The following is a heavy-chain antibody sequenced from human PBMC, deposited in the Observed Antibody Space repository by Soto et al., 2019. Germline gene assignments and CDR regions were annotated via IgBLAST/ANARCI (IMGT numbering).Heavy chain of an antibody. J-gene: IGHJ6*03. V-gene: IGHV1-46*01. Sequence: ASVKVSCKASGYTFASYYMHWVRQAPGQGLEWMGIINPSGGSTSYAQKFQGRVTMTRDTSTSTVYVELSSLRSEDTAVYYCAAGRLPRAYYYYMDVWGKGTTVTVSS. CDR2: INPSGGST. D-gene: IGHD4-17*01. CDR3: AAGRLPRAYYYYMDV. CDR1: GYTFASYY.